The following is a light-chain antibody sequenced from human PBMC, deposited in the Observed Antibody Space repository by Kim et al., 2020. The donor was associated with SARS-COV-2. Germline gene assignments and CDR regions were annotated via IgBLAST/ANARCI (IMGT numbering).Light chain of an antibody. CDR2: GAS. CDR3: QQYAASFT. CDR1: QTLTGNN. V-gene: IGKV3-20*01. Sequence: EIVLTQSPGSLSLSPGERATLSCRASQTLTGNNLAWYQQKPGQTPRLLIYGASSRATGTPDRFSGSGSGTDFTLTISRLETQDFAVYYCQQYAASFTFGGGTKLEI. J-gene: IGKJ2*01.